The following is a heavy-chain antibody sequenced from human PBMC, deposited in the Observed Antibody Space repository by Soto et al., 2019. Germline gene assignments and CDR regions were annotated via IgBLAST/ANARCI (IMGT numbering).Heavy chain of an antibody. CDR1: GYTFTSYA. J-gene: IGHJ6*02. V-gene: IGHV1-3*05. Sequence: QVQLVQSGAEEKKPGASVKVSCKASGYTFTSYAMHWVRQAPGQRLEWMGWINAGNGNTKYSQKFQGRVTITRDTSESTAYMELSSLRSEDTAVYYCAREGGSYYYYYGMDVWGQGTTVTVSS. D-gene: IGHD1-26*01. CDR2: INAGNGNT. CDR3: AREGGSYYYYYGMDV.